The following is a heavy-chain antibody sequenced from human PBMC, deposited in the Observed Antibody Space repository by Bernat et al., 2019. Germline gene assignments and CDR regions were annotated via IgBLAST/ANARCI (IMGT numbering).Heavy chain of an antibody. CDR2: IYYSGST. J-gene: IGHJ6*02. CDR3: ARAPHPTGESIGFYYYYGMDV. V-gene: IGHV4-39*01. D-gene: IGHD7-27*01. Sequence: QLQLQESGPGLVKPSETLSLTCTVSGGSISSSSYYWGWIRQPPGKGLEWIGSIYYSGSTYYNPSLKSRVTISVDTSKNQFSLKLSSVTAADTAVYYCARAPHPTGESIGFYYYYGMDVWGQGTTVTVSS. CDR1: GGSISSSSYY.